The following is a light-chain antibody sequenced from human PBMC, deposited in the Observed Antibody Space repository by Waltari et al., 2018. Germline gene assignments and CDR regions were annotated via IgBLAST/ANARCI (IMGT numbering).Light chain of an antibody. Sequence: QSALTQPASVSGSPGQSITISCTGTSNDVGNYILVSWYQQNPGKAPKLMISEVNKRPSGVAKRFSGSKSGNTASLTISGLQAEDEADYYCCSYAGSSPSYVFGTGTKVTVL. CDR1: SNDVGNYIL. J-gene: IGLJ1*01. CDR3: CSYAGSSPSYV. V-gene: IGLV2-23*02. CDR2: EVN.